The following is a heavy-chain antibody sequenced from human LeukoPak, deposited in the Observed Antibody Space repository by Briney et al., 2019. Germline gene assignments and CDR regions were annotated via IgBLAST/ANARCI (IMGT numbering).Heavy chain of an antibody. J-gene: IGHJ4*02. V-gene: IGHV1-18*01. CDR3: ARDSNTYGYDY. D-gene: IGHD5-18*01. CDR1: GYTFTSYG. CDR2: ISAYNGNT. Sequence: ASVKVSCKASGYTFTSYGISWVRQAPGQGLEWMGWISAYNGNTIYPQKLQGRVTMTTDTSTSTVYMEVRSPRSDDTAVYYCARDSNTYGYDYWGQGTLVTVSS.